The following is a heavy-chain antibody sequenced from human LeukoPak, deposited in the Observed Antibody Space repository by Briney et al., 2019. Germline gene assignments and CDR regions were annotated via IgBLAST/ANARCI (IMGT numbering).Heavy chain of an antibody. CDR3: AVSNWMDP. CDR1: GFTFRGFW. J-gene: IGHJ5*02. CDR2: ISFDGSDA. Sequence: GGSLTLSCAPSGFTFRGFWMHWVRQAPGKGLVWVSCISFDGSDATYAHSVKGPFTISRNNAKNTLHLQTDSLTVEDTAGYYCAVSNWMDPWGQGTLVTVSS. V-gene: IGHV3-74*01.